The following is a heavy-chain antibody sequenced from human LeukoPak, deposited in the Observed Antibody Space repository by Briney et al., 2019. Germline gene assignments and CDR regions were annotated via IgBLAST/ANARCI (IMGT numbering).Heavy chain of an antibody. D-gene: IGHD3-10*01. Sequence: SETLSLTCTVSGCSVSSGSYYWSWLRQPPGKGLEWIGYIYYSGSTNYNPSLKSRVTISVDTSKNQFSLKLSSVTAADTAVYYCARVGDGSGSYSFVPDPLPVAFDIWGQGTMVSVSS. CDR2: IYYSGST. CDR1: GCSVSSGSYY. J-gene: IGHJ3*02. V-gene: IGHV4-61*01. CDR3: ARVGDGSGSYSFVPDPLPVAFDI.